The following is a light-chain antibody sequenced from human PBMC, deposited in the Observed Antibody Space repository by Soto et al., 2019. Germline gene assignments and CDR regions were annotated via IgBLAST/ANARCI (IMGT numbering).Light chain of an antibody. V-gene: IGKV1-33*01. Sequence: NQITPCADSLCASVITRITFTCQASQDISKYLNWYQQKTGKAPKLLIYDASTLETGVPSRFSGSGSGTHFSFTISSLQPEDIATYYCQQYDNLPLPFGGGTKVDIK. CDR1: QDISKY. J-gene: IGKJ4*01. CDR2: DAS. CDR3: QQYDNLPLP.